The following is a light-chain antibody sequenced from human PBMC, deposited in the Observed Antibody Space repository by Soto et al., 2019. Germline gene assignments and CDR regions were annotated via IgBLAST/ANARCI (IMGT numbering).Light chain of an antibody. CDR3: SSYTRSSTYV. CDR1: SSDVGDYNY. Sequence: QSALTQPASVSGSPGQSITISCTGTSSDVGDYNYVSWYQQHPGKAPKLMIYDVRNRPSGFSDRFSGAKSGNTASLTISGLQAEDEADYYCSSYTRSSTYVFGTGTKLPVL. J-gene: IGLJ1*01. V-gene: IGLV2-14*01. CDR2: DVR.